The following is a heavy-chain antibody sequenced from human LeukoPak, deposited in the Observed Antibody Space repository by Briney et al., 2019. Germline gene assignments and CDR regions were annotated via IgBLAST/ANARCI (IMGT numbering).Heavy chain of an antibody. CDR2: IYSGGST. Sequence: GGSLSLSVEASGFTVVSNYMSGVGQAPGEGLEWVSVIYSGGSTYYADSVKGRFTISRDNSKNTLYLQMNSLRAEDTAVYYCARDEDYWGQGTLVTVSS. CDR1: GFTVVSNY. CDR3: ARDEDY. V-gene: IGHV3-53*01. J-gene: IGHJ4*02.